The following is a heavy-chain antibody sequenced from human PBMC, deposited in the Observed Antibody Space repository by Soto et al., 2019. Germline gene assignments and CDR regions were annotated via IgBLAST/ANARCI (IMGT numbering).Heavy chain of an antibody. CDR3: SRGNRWAFDS. V-gene: IGHV6-1*01. CDR2: TYYRSKWYN. Sequence: SQTLSLTCAVSGDSVSSNSVAWHWIRQSPSRGLEWLGRTYYRSKWYNNYAVSVKSRITINPDTSKNQFSLQLNSVTPEDTAVYYCSRGNRWAFDSWGKYTLVTLSS. J-gene: IGHJ4*02. CDR1: GDSVSSNSVA. D-gene: IGHD1-26*01.